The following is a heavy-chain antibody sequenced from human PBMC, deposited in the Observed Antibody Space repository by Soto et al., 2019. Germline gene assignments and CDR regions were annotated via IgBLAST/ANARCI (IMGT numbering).Heavy chain of an antibody. V-gene: IGHV1-18*01. CDR3: ARASGSSYWFDP. CDR2: ISAYNGNT. Sequence: ASVKVSCKASGYPFSSFGISWVRQAPGQGLEWMGWISAYNGNTYYAQKLQGRVTMTTDTSTNTAYMELRSLRSDDAAVYYCARASGSSYWFDPWVQGTLVTVSS. J-gene: IGHJ5*02. D-gene: IGHD1-26*01. CDR1: GYPFSSFG.